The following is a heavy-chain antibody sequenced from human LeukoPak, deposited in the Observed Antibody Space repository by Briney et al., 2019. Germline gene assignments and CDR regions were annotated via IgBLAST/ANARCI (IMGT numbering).Heavy chain of an antibody. CDR2: IIPILNVA. CDR3: ARMYSSSWYYYYGTDV. CDR1: GGSFNSYV. J-gene: IGHJ6*02. V-gene: IGHV1-69*04. D-gene: IGHD6-13*01. Sequence: ASVKVSCKASGGSFNSYVITWVRQAPGQGLEWMGRIIPILNVANFAQKLQGRVTMTTDTSTSTAYMELRSLRSDDTAVYYCARMYSSSWYYYYGTDVWGQGTTVTVSS.